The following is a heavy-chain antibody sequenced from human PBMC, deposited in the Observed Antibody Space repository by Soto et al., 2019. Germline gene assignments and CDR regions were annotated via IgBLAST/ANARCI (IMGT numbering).Heavy chain of an antibody. Sequence: SETLSLTCAVSGASVTSGGYSWAWLRQPPGGGLEWIGYIYHVGSTYYNPSLKSRASMSINTSENHFSLKLNSVAAADTAIYYCAREGNWFDPWGPGTLVTVSS. V-gene: IGHV4-30-2*01. D-gene: IGHD3-10*01. CDR2: IYHVGST. CDR1: GASVTSGGYS. J-gene: IGHJ5*02. CDR3: AREGNWFDP.